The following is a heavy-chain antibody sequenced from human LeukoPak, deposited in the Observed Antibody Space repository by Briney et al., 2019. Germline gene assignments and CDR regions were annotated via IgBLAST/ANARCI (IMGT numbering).Heavy chain of an antibody. CDR2: IWYDGSNK. D-gene: IGHD6-19*01. J-gene: IGHJ4*02. V-gene: IGHV3-33*01. CDR3: ARDSIAVAGTFDY. CDR1: GFTFSSYG. Sequence: PGRSLRLSCAASGFTFSSYGMHWVRQAPGKGLEWVAVIWYDGSNKYYADSVKGRFTISRDNSKNTLYLQMNSLRAEDTAVYYCARDSIAVAGTFDYWGQGTLVTVSS.